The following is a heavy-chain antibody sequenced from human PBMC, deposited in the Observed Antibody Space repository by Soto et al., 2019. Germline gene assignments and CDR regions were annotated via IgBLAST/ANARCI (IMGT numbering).Heavy chain of an antibody. J-gene: IGHJ4*02. CDR3: ARGYSDSGWTGTLDY. CDR2: ISAYNGNT. D-gene: IGHD6-19*01. CDR1: GYIFTSYG. V-gene: IGHV1-18*04. Sequence: ASVKVSCKASGYIFTSYGISWVRQAPGQGLEWMGWISAYNGNTNYAQKLQGRVTMTTDTSTSTAYMELRSLRSDDTAVYYCARGYSDSGWTGTLDYWGQGTLVTVSS.